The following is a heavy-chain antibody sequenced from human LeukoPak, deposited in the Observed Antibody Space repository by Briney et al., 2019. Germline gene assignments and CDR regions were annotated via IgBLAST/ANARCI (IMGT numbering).Heavy chain of an antibody. J-gene: IGHJ3*02. V-gene: IGHV3-30*02. CDR1: GFTFSSYG. CDR2: IRYDGSNK. Sequence: GGSLRLSCAASGFTFSSYGMHWARQAPGKGLEWVAFIRYDGSNKYYADSVKGRFTISRDNSKNTLYLQMNSLRAEDTAVYYCARGLGLVGATSDAFDIWGQGTMVTVSS. D-gene: IGHD1-26*01. CDR3: ARGLGLVGATSDAFDI.